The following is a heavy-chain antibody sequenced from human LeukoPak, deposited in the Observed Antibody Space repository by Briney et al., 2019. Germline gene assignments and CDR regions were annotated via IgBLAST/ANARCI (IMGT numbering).Heavy chain of an antibody. D-gene: IGHD3-10*01. Sequence: GGSLRLSCAASGFTFSSYAMHWVRQAPGKGLEWVSLTSGDGGTTYYADSAKGRFTISRDNSKNSLYLQMNNLRTEDTALYYCAKDQFGSGSYSLGGMDVWGQGTTAAVSS. J-gene: IGHJ6*02. CDR1: GFTFSSYA. V-gene: IGHV3-43*02. CDR3: AKDQFGSGSYSLGGMDV. CDR2: TSGDGGTT.